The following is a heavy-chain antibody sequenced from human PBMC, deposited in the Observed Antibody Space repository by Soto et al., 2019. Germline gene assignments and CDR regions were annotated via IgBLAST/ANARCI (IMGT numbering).Heavy chain of an antibody. J-gene: IGHJ6*02. CDR1: GFTFSSYW. CDR3: TRGGVRGVNYYYYAMDV. D-gene: IGHD3-10*01. CDR2: INSDGRST. V-gene: IGHV3-74*01. Sequence: GGSLRLSCAASGFTFSSYWMHWVRQAPGKGLVWVSRINSDGRSTNYADSVKGRFTISRDNAKNTLYLQMDTLKAEDTAVYYCTRGGVRGVNYYYYAMDVWGRGTTVTVSS.